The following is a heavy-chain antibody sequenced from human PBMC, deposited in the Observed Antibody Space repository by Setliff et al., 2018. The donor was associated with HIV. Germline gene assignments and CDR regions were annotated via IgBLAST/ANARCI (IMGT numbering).Heavy chain of an antibody. V-gene: IGHV4-39*01. CDR2: MYYSGST. Sequence: SETLSLTCIVSGGSISGSSYYWGWIRQSPGKGLEWIGNMYYSGSTYYNPSLKSRVTISVDTSKNHLSLKLTSVTAADTGLYYCARQQHSSDLKIWNYWGQGTLVTVSS. CDR1: GGSISGSSYY. CDR3: ARQQHSSDLKIWNY. D-gene: IGHD6-19*01. J-gene: IGHJ4*02.